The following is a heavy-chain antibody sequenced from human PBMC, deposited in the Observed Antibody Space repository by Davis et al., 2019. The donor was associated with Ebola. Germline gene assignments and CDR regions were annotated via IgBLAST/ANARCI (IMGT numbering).Heavy chain of an antibody. D-gene: IGHD3-22*01. V-gene: IGHV3-30*07. J-gene: IGHJ6*02. CDR3: ARAIGYVVNYYGMDV. Sequence: SRDNSKNTLYLQMNSLRAEDTAVYYCARAIGYVVNYYGMDVWGQGTTVTVSS.